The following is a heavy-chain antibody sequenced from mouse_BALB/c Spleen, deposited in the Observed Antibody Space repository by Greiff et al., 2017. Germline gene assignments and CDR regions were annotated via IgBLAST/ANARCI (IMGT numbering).Heavy chain of an antibody. J-gene: IGHJ2*01. CDR1: GYSITSDYA. Sequence: EVQLQQSGPGLVKPSQSLSLTCTVTGYSITSDYAWNWIRQFPGNKLEWMGYISYSGSTSYNPSLKSRISITRDTSKNQFFLQLNSVTTEDTATYYCARSPSLLRLPFDYWGQGTTLTVSS. CDR3: ARSPSLLRLPFDY. CDR2: ISYSGST. V-gene: IGHV3-2*02. D-gene: IGHD1-2*01.